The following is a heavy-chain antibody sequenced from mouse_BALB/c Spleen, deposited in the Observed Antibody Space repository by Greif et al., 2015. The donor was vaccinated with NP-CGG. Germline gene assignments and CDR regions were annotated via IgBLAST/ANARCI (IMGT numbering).Heavy chain of an antibody. CDR1: GYTFTSYW. CDR2: INPSTGYT. J-gene: IGHJ3*01. D-gene: IGHD1-1*01. V-gene: IGHV1-7*01. CDR3: ARSEGYYGAY. Sequence: QVQLQQSGAELAKPGASVKMSCKASGYTFTSYWMHWVKQRPGQGLEWIGYINPSTGYTEYNQKFKNKATLTADKSSSTAYMQLSSLTSEDSAVYYCARSEGYYGAYWGQGTLVTVSA.